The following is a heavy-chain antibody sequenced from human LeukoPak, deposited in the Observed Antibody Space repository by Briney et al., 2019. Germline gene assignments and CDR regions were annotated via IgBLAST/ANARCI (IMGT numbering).Heavy chain of an antibody. J-gene: IGHJ4*02. CDR1: GYTFTDYY. CDR3: AREDSGWYVDY. Sequence: ASVKVSCKASGYTFTDYYMHWVWQAPGQGLEWMGWINPNSAGTNYAQKFEGRVTMTRDTSISTAYMELSRLRSDDTAVYYCAREDSGWYVDYWGQGTLVTVSS. D-gene: IGHD6-19*01. CDR2: INPNSAGT. V-gene: IGHV1-2*02.